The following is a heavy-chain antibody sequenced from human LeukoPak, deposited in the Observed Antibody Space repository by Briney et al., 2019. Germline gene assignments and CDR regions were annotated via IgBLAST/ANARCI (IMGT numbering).Heavy chain of an antibody. J-gene: IGHJ4*02. CDR3: GRVGGDCSGASCYIY. CDR2: TYRSGST. CDR1: AYSISSGYY. D-gene: IGHD2-15*01. Sequence: PSETLSLTCAVSAYSISSGYYWGWIRQTPGKGLEWIGSTYRSGSTSYNPSLKSRVTISLDTPKNQFSLKLSSVTAADTAMYYCGRVGGDCSGASCYIYWGQGTLVTVSS. V-gene: IGHV4-38-2*01.